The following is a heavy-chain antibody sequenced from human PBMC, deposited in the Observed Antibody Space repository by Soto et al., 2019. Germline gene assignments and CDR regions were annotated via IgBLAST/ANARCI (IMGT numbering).Heavy chain of an antibody. J-gene: IGHJ4*02. Sequence: VKVSCKASGYTFTGYYMHWVRQAPGQGLEWMGWINPNSGGTNYAQKFQGWVTMTRDTSISTAYMELSRLRSDDTAVYYCARTRLDYYDSSGPSTNYYFDYWGQGTLVTVSS. CDR1: GYTFTGYY. D-gene: IGHD3-22*01. CDR3: ARTRLDYYDSSGPSTNYYFDY. CDR2: INPNSGGT. V-gene: IGHV1-2*04.